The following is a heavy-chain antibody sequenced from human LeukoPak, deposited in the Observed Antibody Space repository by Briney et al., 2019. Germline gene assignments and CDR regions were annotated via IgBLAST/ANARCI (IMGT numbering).Heavy chain of an antibody. J-gene: IGHJ4*02. Sequence: RSLRLSCAASGFTFSSYWMSWVRQAPGKGLEWVANIKQDGSEKYYVDSVKGRFTISRDNAKNSLYLQMNSLRAEDTAVYYCARDSRALIAVAGNRFDYWGQGTLVTVSS. CDR3: ARDSRALIAVAGNRFDY. V-gene: IGHV3-7*01. D-gene: IGHD6-19*01. CDR1: GFTFSSYW. CDR2: IKQDGSEK.